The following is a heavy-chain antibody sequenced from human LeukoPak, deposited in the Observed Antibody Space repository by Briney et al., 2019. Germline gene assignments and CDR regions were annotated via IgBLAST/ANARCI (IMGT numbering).Heavy chain of an antibody. J-gene: IGHJ1*01. V-gene: IGHV3-7*03. CDR3: ARGFTTVVTYFHFQH. Sequence: PGGSLRLSCAASGFTFSSYWMSWVRQAPGKGLEWVANIKQDGSEKYYVDSVKGRFTISRDNAKNSLYLQMNSLRAEDTAVYYCARGFTTVVTYFHFQHWGQGTLVTVSS. CDR2: IKQDGSEK. CDR1: GFTFSSYW. D-gene: IGHD4-23*01.